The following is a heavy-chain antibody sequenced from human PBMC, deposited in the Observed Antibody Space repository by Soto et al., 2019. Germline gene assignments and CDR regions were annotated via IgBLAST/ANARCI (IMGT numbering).Heavy chain of an antibody. V-gene: IGHV3-23*01. J-gene: IGHJ4*02. CDR1: GFTFRIYT. D-gene: IGHD5-12*01. CDR2: ISGSGGST. Sequence: GGSLRLSCSASGFTFRIYTMLWVRQAPGKGLEYVSAISGSGGSTYYADSVKGRFTISRDNSKNTLYLQMNSLRAEDTAVYYCAKEFYEIYYFDYWGQGTLVTVSS. CDR3: AKEFYEIYYFDY.